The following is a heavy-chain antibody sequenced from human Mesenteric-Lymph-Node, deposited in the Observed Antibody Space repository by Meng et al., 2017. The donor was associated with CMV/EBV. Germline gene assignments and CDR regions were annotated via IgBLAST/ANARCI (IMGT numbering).Heavy chain of an antibody. CDR1: GFTVSSSY. CDR3: AKDQGGCSSTSCYDYYYGMDV. D-gene: IGHD2-2*01. CDR2: ISGSGGST. Sequence: GESLKISCAASGFTVSSSYMNWVRQAPGKGLEWVSAISGSGGSTYYADSVKGRFTISRDNSKNTLYLQMNSLRAEDTAVYYCAKDQGGCSSTSCYDYYYGMDVWGQGTTVTVSS. V-gene: IGHV3-23*01. J-gene: IGHJ6*02.